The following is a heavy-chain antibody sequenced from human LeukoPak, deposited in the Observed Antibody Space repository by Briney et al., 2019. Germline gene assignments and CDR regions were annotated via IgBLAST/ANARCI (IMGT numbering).Heavy chain of an antibody. V-gene: IGHV3-15*05. CDR2: IKSKTDGGTT. J-gene: IGHJ4*02. CDR1: RFTFSNAW. D-gene: IGHD3-3*01. Sequence: GGSLRLSCAASRFTFSNAWMSWVRQAPGKGLEWVGRIKSKTDGGTTDYAAPVKGRFTISRDDSKNTLYLQMNSLKTEDTAVYYCTTDQDDFWSGYYRDYWGQGTLVTVSS. CDR3: TTDQDDFWSGYYRDY.